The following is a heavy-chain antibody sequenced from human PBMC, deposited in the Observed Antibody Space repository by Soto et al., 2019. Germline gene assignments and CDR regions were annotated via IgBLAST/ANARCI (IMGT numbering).Heavy chain of an antibody. CDR3: AKTRQAPVGTHFFDL. CDR2: VSADGVSS. Sequence: PGGSLRLSCEGSGLTFRSFAMGWVRQAPGKGLEWLSSVSADGVSSFSADSVRGRFRVSRDNSKNTLFLQMRFLRVEDTAVYYCAKTRQAPVGTHFFDLWGQGTQVTVS. V-gene: IGHV3-23*01. CDR1: GLTFRSFA. J-gene: IGHJ4*02.